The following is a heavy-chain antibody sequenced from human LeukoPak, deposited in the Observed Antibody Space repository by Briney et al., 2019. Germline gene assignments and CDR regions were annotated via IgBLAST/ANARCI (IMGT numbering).Heavy chain of an antibody. V-gene: IGHV4-30-2*05. CDR3: ARDRGYSYGLDYYYYGMDV. J-gene: IGHJ6*02. CDR2: IYHSGST. CDR1: GGSISSGGYS. D-gene: IGHD5-18*01. Sequence: SQTLSLTCAVSGGSISSGGYSWSWIRQPPGKGLEWIGYIYHSGSTYYNPSLKSRVTISVDTSKNQFSLKLSSVTAADTAVYYCARDRGYSYGLDYYYYGMDVWGQGTTVTVSS.